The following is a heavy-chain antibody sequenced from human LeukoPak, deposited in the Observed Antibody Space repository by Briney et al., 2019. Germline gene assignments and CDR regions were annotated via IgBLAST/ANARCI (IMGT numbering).Heavy chain of an antibody. CDR2: IYTSGSTP. CDR1: GGSINSYY. D-gene: IGHD6-13*01. CDR3: ARGSREYMVSSWYHFDY. J-gene: IGHJ4*02. Sequence: SETLSLTCAVSGGSINSYYWSWIRQSAGKGLEWIGRIYTSGSTPDYSPSLKSRVTMSIDTSKNQFSLQLSSVTAADTAVYYCARGSREYMVSSWYHFDYWGQGTLVTVSS. V-gene: IGHV4-4*07.